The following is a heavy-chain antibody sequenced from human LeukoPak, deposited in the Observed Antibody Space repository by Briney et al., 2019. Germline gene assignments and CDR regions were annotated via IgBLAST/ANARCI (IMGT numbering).Heavy chain of an antibody. J-gene: IGHJ4*02. CDR3: ATDLYYYDSSGYYARDY. CDR1: GYTLTELS. D-gene: IGHD3-22*01. CDR2: FDPEDGET. V-gene: IGHV1-24*01. Sequence: GASVKVSCKVSGYTLTELSMHWVRQAPGKGLEWMGGFDPEDGETNYAQKFQGRVTMTEDTSTDTAYMELSSLRSEDTAVYYCATDLYYYDSSGYYARDYWGQGTLVTVSS.